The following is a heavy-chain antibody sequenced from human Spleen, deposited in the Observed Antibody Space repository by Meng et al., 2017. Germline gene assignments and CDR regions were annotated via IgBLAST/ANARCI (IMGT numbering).Heavy chain of an antibody. CDR1: GFTFTDHW. D-gene: IGHD1-1*01. Sequence: GQLVGSGVGLAQPGGSLGLSCAGSGFTFTDHWMHWVRQGPGKRLVWVSRITPDGSNPTYADSVKGRFTISRDNAKNTVYLQMNSLRAEDTAVYYCTNDRLNHWGQGALVTVSS. CDR2: ITPDGSNP. J-gene: IGHJ1*01. CDR3: TNDRLNH. V-gene: IGHV3-74*02.